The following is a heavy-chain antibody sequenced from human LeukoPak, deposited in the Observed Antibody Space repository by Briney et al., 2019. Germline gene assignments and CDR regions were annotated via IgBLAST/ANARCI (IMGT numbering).Heavy chain of an antibody. J-gene: IGHJ5*02. CDR3: ARAGITIFGVVPNWFDP. CDR2: IYYSGST. V-gene: IGHV4-39*01. CDR1: GGSISSYY. D-gene: IGHD3-3*01. Sequence: SETLSLTCTVSGGSISSYYWGWIRQPPGKGLEWLGSIYYSGSTYYNPSLKSRVTISVDTSKNQFSLRLSSVTAADTAVYYCARAGITIFGVVPNWFDPWGQGTLVTVSS.